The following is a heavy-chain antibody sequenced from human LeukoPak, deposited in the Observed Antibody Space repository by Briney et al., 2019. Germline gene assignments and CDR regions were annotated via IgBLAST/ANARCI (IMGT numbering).Heavy chain of an antibody. J-gene: IGHJ1*01. V-gene: IGHV1-3*01. D-gene: IGHD3-22*01. CDR3: ARVPLHDSSGHYYPH. Sequence: GASVKVSCKPSGYTFTSYGMHWVRQAPGQRLEWMGWTNAGDGNTKYSQKFQGRVTIIRDTSASTAYMELSSLRFEDTAVYYCARVPLHDSSGHYYPHWGQGTLVTVSS. CDR1: GYTFTSYG. CDR2: TNAGDGNT.